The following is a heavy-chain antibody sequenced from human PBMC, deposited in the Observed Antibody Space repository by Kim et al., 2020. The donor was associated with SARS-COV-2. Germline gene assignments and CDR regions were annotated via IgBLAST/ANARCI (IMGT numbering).Heavy chain of an antibody. J-gene: IGHJ6*02. D-gene: IGHD3-3*01. CDR1: GGSISSYY. CDR3: ARDSRFLEWLLPEYYYYGMDV. CDR2: IYTSGST. V-gene: IGHV4-4*07. Sequence: SETLSLTCTVSGGSISSYYWSWIRQPAGKGLEWIGRIYTSGSTNYNPSLKSRVTMSVDTSKNQFSLKLSSVTAADTAVYYCARDSRFLEWLLPEYYYYGMDVWGQGTTVTVSS.